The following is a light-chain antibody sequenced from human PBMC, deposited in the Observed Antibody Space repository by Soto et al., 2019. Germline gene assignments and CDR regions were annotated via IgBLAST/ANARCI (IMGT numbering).Light chain of an antibody. V-gene: IGKV1-39*01. Sequence: DIQMTQSPSSLSASIGDRVTITCRASQTISSLLNWYQQKPGKAPKLLIYLAYSLQSGVQSRFSGSGSGTDFTLTIRGLQPEDFATYYCQQSYSSPRTFGQGTKVDIK. CDR2: LAY. CDR1: QTISSL. CDR3: QQSYSSPRT. J-gene: IGKJ1*01.